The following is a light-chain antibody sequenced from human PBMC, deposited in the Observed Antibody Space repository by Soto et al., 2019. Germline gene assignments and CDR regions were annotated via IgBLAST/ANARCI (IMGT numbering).Light chain of an antibody. J-gene: IGLJ1*01. CDR3: SSYTSSTTAYV. CDR1: SSDVGAFNY. V-gene: IGLV2-14*03. Sequence: QSVLTQPASVSGPPGQSITISCTGTSSDVGAFNYVSWYQQRPGKAPKLMIYDVSDRPSGVSNRFSGSKSGNTASLTISGLQAEDEADYYCSSYTSSTTAYVFGTGTTVTVL. CDR2: DVS.